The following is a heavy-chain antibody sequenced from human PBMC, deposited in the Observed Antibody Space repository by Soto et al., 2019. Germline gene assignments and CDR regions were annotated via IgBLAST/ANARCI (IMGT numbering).Heavy chain of an antibody. D-gene: IGHD6-13*01. CDR2: INHSGST. Sequence: PSDTLSLTCAVYGESFSCYYWIWIRQPPGKGLEWIGEINHSGSTNYNPSLKSRVTISVDTSKNQFSLKLSSVTAADTAVYYCARGWAEAVAAAGTGTPYYYYYGMDVWDQGTTVTVSS. CDR3: ARGWAEAVAAAGTGTPYYYYYGMDV. V-gene: IGHV4-34*01. CDR1: GESFSCYY. J-gene: IGHJ6*02.